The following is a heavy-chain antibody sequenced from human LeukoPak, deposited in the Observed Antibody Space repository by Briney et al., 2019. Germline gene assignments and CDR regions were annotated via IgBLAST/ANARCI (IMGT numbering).Heavy chain of an antibody. CDR3: ARRGPYYYGSGSHTYHYYYYYYMDV. V-gene: IGHV4-61*02. D-gene: IGHD3-10*01. Sequence: SQTLSLTCTVSGGSISSGSYYWSWIRQPAGKGLEWIGRIYTSGSTNYNPSLKSRVTISVDTSKNQFSLKLSSVTAADTAVYYCARRGPYYYGSGSHTYHYYYYYYMDVWGKGTTVTISS. CDR2: IYTSGST. J-gene: IGHJ6*03. CDR1: GGSISSGSYY.